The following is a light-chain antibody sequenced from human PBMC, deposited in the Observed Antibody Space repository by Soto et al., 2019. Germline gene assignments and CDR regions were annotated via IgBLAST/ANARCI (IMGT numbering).Light chain of an antibody. CDR1: QGISSY. CDR3: QQYYSYPWT. J-gene: IGKJ1*01. V-gene: IGKV1-8*01. Sequence: AIRMTQSPSSFSASTGDRVTITCRASQGISSYLAWYQQKPGKAPKLLIYAASTLQSGVPSRFSGSGSGTDFTLTISCLQSEDFATYYCQQYYSYPWTFGQGSMVDIK. CDR2: AAS.